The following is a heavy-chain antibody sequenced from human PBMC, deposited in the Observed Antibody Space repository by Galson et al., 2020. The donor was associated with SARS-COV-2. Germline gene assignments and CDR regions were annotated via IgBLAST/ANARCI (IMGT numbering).Heavy chain of an antibody. CDR1: GYTLTELS. CDR2: FDPEDGET. Sequence: GESLKISCKVSGYTLTELSMHWVRQAPGKGLEWMGGFDPEDGETIYAQKFQGRVTMTEDTPTDTAYMELSSLRSEDTAVYYCATSAPYCSSTSCYWFDPWGKGTLVTVSS. D-gene: IGHD2-2*01. CDR3: ATSAPYCSSTSCYWFDP. V-gene: IGHV1-24*01. J-gene: IGHJ5*02.